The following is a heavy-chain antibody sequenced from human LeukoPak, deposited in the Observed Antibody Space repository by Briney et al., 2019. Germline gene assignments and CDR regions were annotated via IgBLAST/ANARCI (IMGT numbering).Heavy chain of an antibody. CDR2: IRSPADGGAT. CDR1: GFSFYNYA. CDR3: TRHVTEFFDYIGWVDP. J-gene: IGHJ5*02. Sequence: PGGSLRLSCTPSGFSFYNYAMTWVRQAPGKGLEWVAFIRSPADGGATHYAVSVEGRFTISRDDSKNIAFLKMNSLKTEDTAVYYCTRHVTEFFDYIGWVDPCGRGTQVTVSS. V-gene: IGHV3-49*04. D-gene: IGHD4-11*01.